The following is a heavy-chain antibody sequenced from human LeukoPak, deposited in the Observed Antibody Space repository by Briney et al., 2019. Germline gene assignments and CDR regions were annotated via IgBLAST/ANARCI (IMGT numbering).Heavy chain of an antibody. V-gene: IGHV3-30*03. Sequence: GGSLALSCSASGFSLTSNGMHWVRQAPGKGLEWVAFISHDGNKKYYAVSVKGRFTVSRDSSKSTLFLQMDSLRRDDTAVYYCARDIRVRYMPMVRAVEYYQYHAMDVWGQGTTVTVYS. D-gene: IGHD3-10*01. J-gene: IGHJ6*02. CDR3: ARDIRVRYMPMVRAVEYYQYHAMDV. CDR1: GFSLTSNG. CDR2: ISHDGNKK.